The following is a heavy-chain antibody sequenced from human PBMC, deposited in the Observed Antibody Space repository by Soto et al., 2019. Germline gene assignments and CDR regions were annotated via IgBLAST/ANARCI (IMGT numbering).Heavy chain of an antibody. Sequence: PSETLSLTCTVSGDSMNNYVWSWIRQTPGGGLQSIGYIHVTGNTYHNPSLKSPVTISVDASKTQFSLTLSSVTAADTAVYYCARGPFFARQHPFYSRGQGNLVTVS. CDR3: ARGPFFARQHPFYS. CDR1: GDSMNNYV. D-gene: IGHD2-21*01. CDR2: IHVTGNT. V-gene: IGHV4-59*01. J-gene: IGHJ4*02.